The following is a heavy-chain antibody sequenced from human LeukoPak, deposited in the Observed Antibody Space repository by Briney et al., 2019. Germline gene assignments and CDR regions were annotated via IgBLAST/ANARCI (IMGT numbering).Heavy chain of an antibody. CDR1: GYTFTSYD. J-gene: IGHJ4*02. CDR3: ARIEMATYDFDY. V-gene: IGHV1-8*01. CDR2: MNPNSGNT. D-gene: IGHD5-24*01. Sequence: ASVKVSCKASGYTFTSYDINWVRQATGQGLEWMGWMNPNSGNTGYARKFQGRVTMTRNTSISTAYMELSSLRSEDTAVYYCARIEMATYDFDYWGQGTLVTVSS.